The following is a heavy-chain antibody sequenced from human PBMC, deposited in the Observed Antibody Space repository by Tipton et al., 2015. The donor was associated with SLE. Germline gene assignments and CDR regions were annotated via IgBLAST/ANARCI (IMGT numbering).Heavy chain of an antibody. V-gene: IGHV1-3*04. CDR1: GYTFTSYA. D-gene: IGHD2-2*01. CDR2: INTGNGNT. J-gene: IGHJ6*04. Sequence: QLVQSGAEVKKPGASVKVSCKASGYTFTSYAMHWVRQDPGQRLEWMGWINTGNGNTKYSQKFQGRVTITRDTSASTAYMELSSLRSEDTAVYYCARTYCSSTSCLMDVWGKGTTVTVSS. CDR3: ARTYCSSTSCLMDV.